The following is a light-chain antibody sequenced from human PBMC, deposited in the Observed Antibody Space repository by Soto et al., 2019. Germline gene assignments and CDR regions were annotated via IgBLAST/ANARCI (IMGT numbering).Light chain of an antibody. V-gene: IGKV3-11*01. CDR2: DAS. CDR1: QSVSSY. J-gene: IGKJ3*01. Sequence: EIVLTQSPATLSLSPGERATLSCRASQSVSSYLAWYQQKPGQAPRLLIYDASNRATGIPARFSGSGSGTDFTLTVSSLEPEDFAVYYCQQRSIWPFTFGPGTKLDIK. CDR3: QQRSIWPFT.